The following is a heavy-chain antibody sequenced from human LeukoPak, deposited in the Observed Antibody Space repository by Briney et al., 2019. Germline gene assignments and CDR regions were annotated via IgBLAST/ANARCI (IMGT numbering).Heavy chain of an antibody. CDR1: GFTFSSYA. CDR2: ISTSGANT. V-gene: IGHV3-21*01. Sequence: GGSLRLSCTASGFTFSSYALTWVRQAPGKGLEWVSAISTSGANTYYADSVKGRFTISRDNAKNSLYLQMNSLRAEDTAVYYCARQDVWGQGTTVTVSS. J-gene: IGHJ6*02. CDR3: ARQDV.